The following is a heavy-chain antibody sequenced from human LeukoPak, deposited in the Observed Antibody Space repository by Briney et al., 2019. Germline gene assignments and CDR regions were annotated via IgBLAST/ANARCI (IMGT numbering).Heavy chain of an antibody. Sequence: GGSLRLSCAASGFTFSNHAMNWVGQAPGKGLEGVSIISGSGHGPVKYYADSVKGRFTISRDDSKATLYLQMNSLRAEDTAVYYCAKTSVGEGRIIASGYFDKWGQGTLVTVSS. V-gene: IGHV3-23*01. CDR1: GFTFSNHA. CDR2: ISGSGHGPVK. J-gene: IGHJ4*02. CDR3: AKTSVGEGRIIASGYFDK. D-gene: IGHD2-15*01.